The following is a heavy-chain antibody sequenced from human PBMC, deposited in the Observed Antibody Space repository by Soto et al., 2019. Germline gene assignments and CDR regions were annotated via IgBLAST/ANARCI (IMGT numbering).Heavy chain of an antibody. D-gene: IGHD2-15*01. CDR2: INAGNGNT. CDR3: AREDCSGGSCYSSYYYYYGMDV. V-gene: IGHV1-3*01. Sequence: ASVKVSCKASGYTLTSYAMHWVRQAPGQRLEWMGWINAGNGNTKYSQKFQGRVTITRDTSASTAYMELSSLRSEDTAVYYCAREDCSGGSCYSSYYYYYGMDVWGQGTTVTVSS. CDR1: GYTLTSYA. J-gene: IGHJ6*02.